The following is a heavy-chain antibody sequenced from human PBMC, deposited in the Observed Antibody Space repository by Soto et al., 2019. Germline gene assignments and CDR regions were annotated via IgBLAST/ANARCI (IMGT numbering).Heavy chain of an antibody. CDR2: IIPIFGTA. D-gene: IGHD2-21*02. CDR3: ARGDPSNPHRTVVTPPDRAFDI. V-gene: IGHV1-69*13. CDR1: GGTFSSYA. J-gene: IGHJ3*02. Sequence: SVKVSCKASGGTFSSYAMSWVRQAPGQGLEWMGWIIPIFGTANDAQKFQGRVTITADEATSTAYMELFSLRSEDTAVYYCARGDPSNPHRTVVTPPDRAFDIWGQGTMVTVSS.